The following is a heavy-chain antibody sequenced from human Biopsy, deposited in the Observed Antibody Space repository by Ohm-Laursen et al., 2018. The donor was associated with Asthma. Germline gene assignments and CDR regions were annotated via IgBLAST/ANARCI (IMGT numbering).Heavy chain of an antibody. Sequence: SVKVSCKSLGGTFNTYVIGWVPQAPGPGLEWMGGINSVFGTTTYPQKFQDRVTITADDSTSTVYMELSSLRSEDTAVYYCARKAGSCISRTCYSLDFWGQGTLVTVSS. CDR1: GGTFNTYV. CDR3: ARKAGSCISRTCYSLDF. J-gene: IGHJ4*02. V-gene: IGHV1-69*13. CDR2: INSVFGTT. D-gene: IGHD2-2*01.